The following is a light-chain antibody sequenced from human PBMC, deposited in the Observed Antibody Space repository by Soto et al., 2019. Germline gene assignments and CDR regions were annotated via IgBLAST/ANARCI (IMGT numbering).Light chain of an antibody. CDR2: AAS. CDR1: QSISTY. V-gene: IGKV1-39*01. CDR3: QHGYSTPLT. Sequence: DIQMTQSPSSLSASVGYRVTITGRASQSISTYLHWYQQKPGKAPNLLIYAASTLQSGVPSRFSGSGSGTDFTLTISSLQPEDFATYFCQHGYSTPLTFGGGTKVDIK. J-gene: IGKJ4*01.